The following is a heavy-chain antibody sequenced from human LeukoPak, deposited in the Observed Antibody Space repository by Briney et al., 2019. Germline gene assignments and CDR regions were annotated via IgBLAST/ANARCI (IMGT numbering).Heavy chain of an antibody. V-gene: IGHV3-23*01. CDR2: IYGSGGAK. D-gene: IGHD4-23*01. CDR1: GFTFSSYA. J-gene: IGHJ4*02. Sequence: GGSLTLSCAASGFTFSSYAMSWVRQAPGKGLEWVSGIYGSGGAKYYAESVNRQFTISREHPKNPLYLQMNSLRADDTAVYYCASPGVTVGWGQGALVSVCS. CDR3: ASPGVTVG.